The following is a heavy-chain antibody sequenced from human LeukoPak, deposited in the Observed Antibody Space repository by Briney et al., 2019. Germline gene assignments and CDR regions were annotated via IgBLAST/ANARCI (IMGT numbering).Heavy chain of an antibody. CDR3: ATRGGYSYGPYYFVD. D-gene: IGHD5-18*01. Sequence: PGGSLRLSCAASGFTFSSNAMSWVRQPPGKGLEWVSGISGSGGSTYYADSVKGRLPISRDNSKNTLYRQRNSLRAGDMAVYYCATRGGYSYGPYYFVDWGQGTLVAVSS. V-gene: IGHV3-23*01. J-gene: IGHJ4*02. CDR2: ISGSGGST. CDR1: GFTFSSNA.